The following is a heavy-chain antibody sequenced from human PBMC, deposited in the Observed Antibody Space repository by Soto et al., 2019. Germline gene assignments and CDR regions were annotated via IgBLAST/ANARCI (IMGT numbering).Heavy chain of an antibody. V-gene: IGHV3-7*01. D-gene: IGHD3-3*01. Sequence: LRLSCAASGFTFSSYWMSWVRQAPGKGLEWVANIKQDGSEKYYVDSVKGRFTISRDNAKNSLYLQMNSLRAEDTAVYYCARDPTKYYDFWSGSYYYGMDVWGQGTTVTVSS. CDR3: ARDPTKYYDFWSGSYYYGMDV. J-gene: IGHJ6*02. CDR2: IKQDGSEK. CDR1: GFTFSSYW.